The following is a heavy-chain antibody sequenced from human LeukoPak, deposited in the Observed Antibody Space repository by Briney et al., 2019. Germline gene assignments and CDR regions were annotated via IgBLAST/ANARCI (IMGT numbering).Heavy chain of an antibody. V-gene: IGHV3-7*01. CDR3: AREYYYDSSGYSLPFDY. J-gene: IGHJ4*02. D-gene: IGHD3-22*01. CDR1: GFTFSSYW. CDR2: IKQDGSEK. Sequence: GGSLRLSCAASGFTFSSYWMSWVRQAPGKGLEGVANIKQDGSEKCYVDSVKGRFTISRDNAKNSLYLQMNSLRAEDTAVYYCAREYYYDSSGYSLPFDYWGQGTLVTVSS.